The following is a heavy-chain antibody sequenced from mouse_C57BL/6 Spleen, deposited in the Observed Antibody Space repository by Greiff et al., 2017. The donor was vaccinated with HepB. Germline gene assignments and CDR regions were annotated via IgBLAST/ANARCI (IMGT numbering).Heavy chain of an antibody. Sequence: VKLQESGAELVKPGASVKISCKASGYAFSSYWMNWVKQRPGKGLEWIGQIYPGDGDTNYNGKFKGKATLTADKSSSTAYMQLSSLTSEDSAVYFCARGDYDYGDYAMDYWGQGTSVTVSS. CDR3: ARGDYDYGDYAMDY. CDR2: IYPGDGDT. V-gene: IGHV1-80*01. D-gene: IGHD2-4*01. CDR1: GYAFSSYW. J-gene: IGHJ4*01.